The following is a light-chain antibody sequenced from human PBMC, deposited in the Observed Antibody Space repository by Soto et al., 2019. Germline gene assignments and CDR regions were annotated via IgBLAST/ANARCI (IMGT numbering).Light chain of an antibody. CDR2: RNN. CDR1: TSNIGSNY. V-gene: IGLV1-47*01. CDR3: QSYDISLHNYV. J-gene: IGLJ1*01. Sequence: QSVLTQPPSASGTPGQGVTISCSGSTSNIGSNYVYWYQQLPGTAPKLLIYRNNQRPSGVPDRFSGSKSGTSASLAISGLRSDDEADYYCQSYDISLHNYVFGTGTKLTVL.